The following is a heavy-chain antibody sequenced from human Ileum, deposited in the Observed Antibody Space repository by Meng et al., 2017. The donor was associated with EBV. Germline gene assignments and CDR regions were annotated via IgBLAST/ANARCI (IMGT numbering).Heavy chain of an antibody. V-gene: IGHV6-1*01. Sequence: QLQLQGSGPGLVQPPQSPSLSCVISGDSVSSDKTAWNWIRQSPSRGLEWLGRTYRRSRWYYDYALSVKSRINISPDTSKNQVSLQLNSVTDEDTGIYYCATSRIAKFDRWGQGTLVTVSS. J-gene: IGHJ5*02. CDR1: GDSVSSDKTA. CDR2: TYRRSRWYY. CDR3: ATSRIAKFDR.